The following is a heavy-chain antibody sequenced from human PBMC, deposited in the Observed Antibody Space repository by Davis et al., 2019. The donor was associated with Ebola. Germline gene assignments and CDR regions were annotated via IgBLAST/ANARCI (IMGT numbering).Heavy chain of an antibody. V-gene: IGHV3-7*01. CDR3: ASSPPYGDYEFDY. J-gene: IGHJ4*02. Sequence: GESLKISCAASGFTFSTYWISWVRQAPGKGLEWVANIKQDGSERYYVDSVKGRFTISRDNAKNSLYLQMNSLRAEDAAVYYCASSPPYGDYEFDYWGQGTLVTVSS. CDR1: GFTFSTYW. D-gene: IGHD4-17*01. CDR2: IKQDGSER.